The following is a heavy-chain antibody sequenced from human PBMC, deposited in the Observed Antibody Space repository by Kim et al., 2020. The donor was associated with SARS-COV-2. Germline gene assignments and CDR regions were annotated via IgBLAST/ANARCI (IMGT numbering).Heavy chain of an antibody. D-gene: IGHD3-10*01. CDR2: INWNGSNT. Sequence: GGSLRLSCAASGFTFNNYSMSWVRQAPGKGLEWVSGINWNGSNTDYADSVKGRFTISRDNAKNSLYLQMNSLRAEDTALYHCARDGSLWISTMEPGWYFDIWGRGTLVTVSS. CDR1: GFTFNNYS. J-gene: IGHJ2*01. V-gene: IGHV3-20*01. CDR3: ARDGSLWISTMEPGWYFDI.